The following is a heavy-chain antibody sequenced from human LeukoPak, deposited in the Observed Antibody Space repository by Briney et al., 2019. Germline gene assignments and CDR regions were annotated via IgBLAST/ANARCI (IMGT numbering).Heavy chain of an antibody. CDR1: GGSFSGYY. J-gene: IGHJ5*02. D-gene: IGHD2-2*02. Sequence: PSETLSLTCAVYGGSFSGYYWSWIRQPPGKGLEWIGEINHSGSTNYNPSLKSRVTISVDTSKNQFSLKLSSVTAADTAVYYCARGLGDIVVVPAAIPNWFDPWGQGTLVTVSS. CDR3: ARGLGDIVVVPAAIPNWFDP. V-gene: IGHV4-34*01. CDR2: INHSGST.